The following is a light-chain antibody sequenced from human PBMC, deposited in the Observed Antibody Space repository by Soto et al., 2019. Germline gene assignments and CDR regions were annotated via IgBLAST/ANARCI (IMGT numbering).Light chain of an antibody. CDR2: DAS. CDR1: QSISSW. CDR3: QQYNSYSSRT. J-gene: IGKJ1*01. Sequence: DIQMTQSPSTLSASVGDRVTITCRASQSISSWLAWYQQKPGKAPKLLIYDASSLESGVPSRFSGSGSGTEFTLTISSLQPDDFATYYCQQYNSYSSRTFDQGTKVDI. V-gene: IGKV1-5*01.